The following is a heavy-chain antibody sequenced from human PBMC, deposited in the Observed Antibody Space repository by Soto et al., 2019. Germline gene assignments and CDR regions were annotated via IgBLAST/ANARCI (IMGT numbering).Heavy chain of an antibody. CDR3: TRDLSPPSSCGGDCYGMDV. D-gene: IGHD2-21*01. CDR1: GFTFSDYA. Sequence: PGGSLRLSCTASGFTFSDYAMSWVRQAPGKGLEWVGFIRSNAYGGTAEYAASVKGGFAISRDDSKSIAYLQMNSLKSEDTALYYCTRDLSPPSSCGGDCYGMDVWGQGTTVTVSS. J-gene: IGHJ6*02. CDR2: IRSNAYGGTA. V-gene: IGHV3-49*04.